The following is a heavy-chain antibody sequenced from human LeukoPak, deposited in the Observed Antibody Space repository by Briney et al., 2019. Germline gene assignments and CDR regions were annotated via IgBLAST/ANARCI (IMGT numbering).Heavy chain of an antibody. CDR2: IYSGGST. V-gene: IGHV3-66*02. J-gene: IGHJ4*02. Sequence: PGGSQRLSCAASGFTVSSNYMSWVRQAPGKGLEWVSVIYSGGSTYYADSVKGRFTISRDNSKNTLYLQMNSLRAEDTAVYYCARGFGIAAAGTKFDYWGQGTLVTVS. CDR3: ARGFGIAAAGTKFDY. CDR1: GFTVSSNY. D-gene: IGHD6-13*01.